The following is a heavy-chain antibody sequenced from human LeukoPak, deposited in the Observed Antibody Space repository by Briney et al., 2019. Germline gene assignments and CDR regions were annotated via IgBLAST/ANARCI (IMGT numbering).Heavy chain of an antibody. CDR3: AKDIAAAGTGYFDY. J-gene: IGHJ4*02. CDR2: ISWNSGST. CDR1: GFTFDDYA. Sequence: PGRSLRLSCAASGFTFDDYAMHWVRQAPGKGLEWVSGISWNSGSTGYADSVKGRFTISRDNAKNSLYLQMNSLRAEDTALYYCAKDIAAAGTGYFDYWGQGTLVTVSS. D-gene: IGHD6-13*01. V-gene: IGHV3-9*01.